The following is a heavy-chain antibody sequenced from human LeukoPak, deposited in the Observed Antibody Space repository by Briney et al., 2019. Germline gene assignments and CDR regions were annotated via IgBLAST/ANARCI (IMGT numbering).Heavy chain of an antibody. Sequence: SVKVSCKAPGGTFSSYAISWVRQAPGQGLEWTGGIIPIFGTANYAQKFQGRVTITADESTSTAYMELSSLRSEDTAAYYCAREKGVVVPAAIRWFDPWGQGTLVTVSS. CDR1: GGTFSSYA. CDR3: AREKGVVVPAAIRWFDP. D-gene: IGHD2-2*01. CDR2: IIPIFGTA. V-gene: IGHV1-69*13. J-gene: IGHJ5*02.